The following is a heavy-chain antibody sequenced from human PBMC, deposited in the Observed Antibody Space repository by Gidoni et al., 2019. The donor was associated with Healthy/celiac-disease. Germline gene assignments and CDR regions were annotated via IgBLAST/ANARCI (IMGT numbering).Heavy chain of an antibody. CDR2: IYYSGST. D-gene: IGHD1-26*01. V-gene: IGHV4-59*01. J-gene: IGHJ5*02. Sequence: QVQLQESGPGLVKPSETLFLNCTVSGGSISSYYWSWIRQPPGKGLEWIGYIYYSGSTNYNPSLKSRVTISVDTSKNQFSLKLSSVTAADTAVYYCARDGSGYADNWFDPWGQGTLVTVSS. CDR1: GGSISSYY. CDR3: ARDGSGYADNWFDP.